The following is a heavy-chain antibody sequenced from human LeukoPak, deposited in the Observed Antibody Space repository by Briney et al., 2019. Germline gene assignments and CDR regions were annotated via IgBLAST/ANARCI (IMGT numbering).Heavy chain of an antibody. CDR2: IRYDGSNK. CDR3: AKDLRRKVGATKGMDV. CDR1: GFTFSSYG. J-gene: IGHJ6*03. D-gene: IGHD1-26*01. Sequence: GGSLRLSCAASGFTFSSYGMHWVRQAPGKGLEWVAFIRYDGSNKYYADSVKGRFTISRDNSKNTLYLQMNSLRAEDTAVYYCAKDLRRKVGATKGMDVWGKGTTVTVSS. V-gene: IGHV3-30*02.